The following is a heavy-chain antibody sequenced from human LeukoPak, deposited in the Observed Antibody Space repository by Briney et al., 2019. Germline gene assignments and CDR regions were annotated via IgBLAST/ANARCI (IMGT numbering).Heavy chain of an antibody. CDR2: MGTAGDT. CDR3: AALGGSIY. CDR1: GFTFSSYD. J-gene: IGHJ4*02. V-gene: IGHV3-13*01. Sequence: GGSLRLSCAASGFTFSSYDVHWVRQATGRGLEWVSAMGTAGDTYYAGSVKGRFTISREDSKNSFYLQMNSLRAGDTAVYYCAALGGSIYWGQGTVVTVSS. D-gene: IGHD1-26*01.